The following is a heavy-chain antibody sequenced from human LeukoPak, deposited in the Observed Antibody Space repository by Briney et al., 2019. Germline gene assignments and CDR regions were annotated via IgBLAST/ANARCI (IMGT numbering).Heavy chain of an antibody. CDR2: TKPDGSAE. Sequence: GGSLRLSCAASGFIFNNYGLVWVRQAPGKGLEWVANTKPDGSAEYYADSVRGRFTASRDNANNLLYLQMNRLRAEDTAVYYCARDGGLHTNFDYWGQGTLLTVSS. J-gene: IGHJ4*02. CDR3: ARDGGLHTNFDY. D-gene: IGHD2-15*01. V-gene: IGHV3-7*01. CDR1: GFIFNNYG.